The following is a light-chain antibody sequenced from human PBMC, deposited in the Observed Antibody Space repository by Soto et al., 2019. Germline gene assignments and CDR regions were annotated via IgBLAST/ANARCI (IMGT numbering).Light chain of an antibody. V-gene: IGKV3-20*01. J-gene: IGKJ2*01. CDR2: GAS. CDR3: QQYGSSPYT. CDR1: QSVSSSY. Sequence: ELVLTQSPGTLSLSPGERATLSCRASQSVSSSYLAWYQQKPGQAPRLLIYGASSRATGIPDRFSGSGSGTDCTLTSSRLEPEDFVVYYCQQYGSSPYTFGQGTKLEIK.